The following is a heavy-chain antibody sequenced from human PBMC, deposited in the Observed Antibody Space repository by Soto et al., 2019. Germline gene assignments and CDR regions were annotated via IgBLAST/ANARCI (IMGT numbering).Heavy chain of an antibody. V-gene: IGHV3-23*01. CDR1: GFTFSSYA. Sequence: PGGSLRLSCAASGFTFSSYAMSWVRQAPGKGLEWVSAISGSGGSTYYADSVKGRFTISRDNSKNTLYLQMNSLRAEDTAVYYCAKDKDYYDSSGYYYFFYWGQGTLVTVSS. CDR2: ISGSGGST. CDR3: AKDKDYYDSSGYYYFFY. J-gene: IGHJ4*02. D-gene: IGHD3-22*01.